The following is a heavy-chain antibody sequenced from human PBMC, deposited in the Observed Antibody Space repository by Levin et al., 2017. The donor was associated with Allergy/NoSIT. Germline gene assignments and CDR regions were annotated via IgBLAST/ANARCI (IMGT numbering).Heavy chain of an antibody. J-gene: IGHJ6*02. CDR1: GFTFDECA. Sequence: PGGSLRLSCAASGFTFDECAMHWVRQAPGKGLEWVSGISWNRGSIGYADSVKGRFTISRDNAKNSLYLQMTSLRPEDTALYFCARVNAPELGIPKNYAMDVWGQGTTVIVSS. CDR3: ARVNAPELGIPKNYAMDV. CDR2: ISWNRGSI. D-gene: IGHD7-27*01. V-gene: IGHV3-9*01.